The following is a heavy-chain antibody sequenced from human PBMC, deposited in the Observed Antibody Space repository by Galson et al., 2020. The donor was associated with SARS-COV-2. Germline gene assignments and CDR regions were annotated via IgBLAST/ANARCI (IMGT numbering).Heavy chain of an antibody. CDR2: ISSGST. CDR1: GFTVSSNY. J-gene: IGHJ3*02. Sequence: GGSLRLSCAASGFTVSSNYMSWVRQAPGKGLEWVSVISSGSTYYADSAKGRFTISRDNSKNTLYLQMNSLRAEDTAVYYCARDLDSRGRTDAFDIWGQGTMVTVSS. V-gene: IGHV3-66*03. D-gene: IGHD3-22*01. CDR3: ARDLDSRGRTDAFDI.